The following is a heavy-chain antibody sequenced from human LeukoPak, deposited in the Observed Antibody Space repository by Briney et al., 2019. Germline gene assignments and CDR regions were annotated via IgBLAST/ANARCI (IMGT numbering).Heavy chain of an antibody. CDR2: ISDSGST. J-gene: IGHJ6*02. CDR1: GGSFSGYS. V-gene: IGHV4-30-2*01. Sequence: SETLSLTCAVYGGSFSGYSWSWIRQPPGKGLEWIGYISDSGSTYNNPSLKSRVTISVDRSKNQFSLKLSSMTAADTAVYYCASSSSWPYYGMDVWGQGTTVTVSS. CDR3: ASSSSWPYYGMDV. D-gene: IGHD6-13*01.